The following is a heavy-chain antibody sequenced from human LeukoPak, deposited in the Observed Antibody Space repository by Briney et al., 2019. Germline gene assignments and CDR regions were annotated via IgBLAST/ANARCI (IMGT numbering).Heavy chain of an antibody. D-gene: IGHD3-22*01. J-gene: IGHJ4*02. V-gene: IGHV4-39*01. CDR1: GGSISSSSYY. CDR3: ASYYYDSSGYYYDR. Sequence: SETLSLTCTVSGGSISSSSYYWGWIRQPPGKGLEWIGSIYYSGSTYYNPSLKSRVTISVDTSKNQFSLKLSSVTAADTAVYYCASYYYDSSGYYYDRWGQGGLVTVSS. CDR2: IYYSGST.